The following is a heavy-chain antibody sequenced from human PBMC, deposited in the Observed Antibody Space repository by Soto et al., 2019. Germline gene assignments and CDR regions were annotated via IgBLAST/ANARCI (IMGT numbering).Heavy chain of an antibody. CDR1: GGSVSSGSYY. V-gene: IGHV4-61*01. Sequence: SETLSLTCTVSGGSVSSGSYYWSWIRQPPGKGLEWIGYIYYSGSTNYNPSLKSRVTISVDTSKNQFSLKLSSVTAADTAVYYCARAYYYDSSGYQGPFDYWGQGTRVTVSS. CDR2: IYYSGST. CDR3: ARAYYYDSSGYQGPFDY. J-gene: IGHJ4*02. D-gene: IGHD3-22*01.